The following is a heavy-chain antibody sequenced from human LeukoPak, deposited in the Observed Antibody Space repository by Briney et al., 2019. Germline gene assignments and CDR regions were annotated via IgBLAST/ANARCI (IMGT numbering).Heavy chain of an antibody. V-gene: IGHV3-7*04. CDR1: GFTFSSYW. J-gene: IGHJ4*02. CDR3: ARDSPTDY. Sequence: GGSLRLSCAASGFTFSSYWMSWFRPALGKGLEWVANIKQDGSETYYVDSVKGRFTISRDNAKNSLYLQMNSLRDDDTAVYYCARDSPTDYWGQGTMATVSS. CDR2: IKQDGSET.